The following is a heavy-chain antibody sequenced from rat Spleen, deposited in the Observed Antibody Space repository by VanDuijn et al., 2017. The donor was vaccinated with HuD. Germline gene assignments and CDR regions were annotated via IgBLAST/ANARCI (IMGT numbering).Heavy chain of an antibody. D-gene: IGHD1-10*01. CDR3: TRGGNYDFDY. CDR2: IRYDGNNT. J-gene: IGHJ2*01. Sequence: EVQLVEAGGGLVQPGRSLKLSCAASGFTFSNYGMAWVRQAPTKGLEWVATIRYDGNNTYYRDSVKGRFTVSRDNAKSTLYLQMDSLRSEDTATYYCTRGGNYDFDYWGQGVMVTVSS. V-gene: IGHV5-29*01. CDR1: GFTFSNYG.